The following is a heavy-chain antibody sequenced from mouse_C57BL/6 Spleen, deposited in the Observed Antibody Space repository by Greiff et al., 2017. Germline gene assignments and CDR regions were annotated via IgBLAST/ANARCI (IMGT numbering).Heavy chain of an antibody. CDR3: ARDPPDWSWFAY. D-gene: IGHD2-13*01. CDR1: GFTFSSYA. Sequence: EVKLMESGGGLVKPGGSLKLSCAASGFTFSSYAMSWVRQTPEKRLEWVATISDGGSYTYYPDNVKGRFTISRDNAKNNLYLQMGHLKSGDTAMYYCARDPPDWSWFAYWGQGTLVTVSA. J-gene: IGHJ3*01. CDR2: ISDGGSYT. V-gene: IGHV5-4*01.